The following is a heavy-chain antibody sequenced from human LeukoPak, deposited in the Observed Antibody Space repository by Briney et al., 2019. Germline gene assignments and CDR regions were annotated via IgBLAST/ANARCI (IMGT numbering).Heavy chain of an antibody. Sequence: GGSLRLSCAASGFTFDDYAMHWVRQAPGKGLEWVSLISWDGGSTYYVDSVKGRFTISRDNSKNSLYLQMNSLRAEDTALYYCAKDMDAAAAPPFYMDVWGKGTTVTVSS. D-gene: IGHD6-13*01. CDR3: AKDMDAAAAPPFYMDV. V-gene: IGHV3-43D*03. J-gene: IGHJ6*03. CDR2: ISWDGGST. CDR1: GFTFDDYA.